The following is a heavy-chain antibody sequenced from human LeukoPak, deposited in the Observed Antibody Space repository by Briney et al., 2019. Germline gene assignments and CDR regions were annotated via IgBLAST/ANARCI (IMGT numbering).Heavy chain of an antibody. J-gene: IGHJ4*02. Sequence: GGSLRLSCAASGFTFSSYGMHWVRQAPGKGLEWVAFIRYDGSNKYYADSVTGRFTISRDNSKNTLYLQMNSLRAEDTAVYYCAKRGAEVGATVAPGDYWGQGTLVAVSS. V-gene: IGHV3-30*02. D-gene: IGHD1-26*01. CDR2: IRYDGSNK. CDR1: GFTFSSYG. CDR3: AKRGAEVGATVAPGDY.